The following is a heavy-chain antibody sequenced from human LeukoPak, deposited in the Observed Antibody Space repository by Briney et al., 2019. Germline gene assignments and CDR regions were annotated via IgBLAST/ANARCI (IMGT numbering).Heavy chain of an antibody. V-gene: IGHV1-2*02. CDR2: INPNSGGT. Sequence: ASVKVSCKASGYTFTGYYMHWVRQAPGQGLEWMGWINPNSGGTNYAQKLQGRVTMTTDTSTSTAYMELRSLRSDDTAVYYCARDLFPTYYYDSSGYYLIHWGQGTLVTVSS. CDR3: ARDLFPTYYYDSSGYYLIH. J-gene: IGHJ4*02. CDR1: GYTFTGYY. D-gene: IGHD3-22*01.